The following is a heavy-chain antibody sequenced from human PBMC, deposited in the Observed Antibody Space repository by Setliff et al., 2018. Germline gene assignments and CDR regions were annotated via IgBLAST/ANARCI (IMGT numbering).Heavy chain of an antibody. D-gene: IGHD4-17*01. J-gene: IGHJ3*02. Sequence: SETLSLTCTVSGGSISSGGYYWSWIRQHPGKGLEWIGYIYYSWSTYYNPSLKSRVTIAVDTSKNQFSLKLSPVIAADTAVYYCARDPLTTNRRRAFDIWGQGTMVTVSS. CDR1: GGSISSGGYY. CDR3: ARDPLTTNRRRAFDI. V-gene: IGHV4-31*03. CDR2: IYYSWST.